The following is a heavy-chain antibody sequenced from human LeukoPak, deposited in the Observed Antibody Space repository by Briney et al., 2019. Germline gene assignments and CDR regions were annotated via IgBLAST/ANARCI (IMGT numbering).Heavy chain of an antibody. D-gene: IGHD3-16*01. CDR1: GGSISSGSYY. CDR3: ARPVGGWFDP. Sequence: PSETLSLTCTVSGGSISSGSYYWSWIRQPAGKGLEWIGRIYTSGSTNYNPSLKSRVTMSLDTSKNHFSLKLSSVTAADTAVYYCARPVGGWFDPWGQGTLVTVSS. J-gene: IGHJ5*02. V-gene: IGHV4-61*02. CDR2: IYTSGST.